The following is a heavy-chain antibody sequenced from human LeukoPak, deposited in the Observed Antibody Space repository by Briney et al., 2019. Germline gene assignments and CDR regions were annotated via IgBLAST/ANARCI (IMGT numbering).Heavy chain of an antibody. V-gene: IGHV3-30*03. CDR1: GFTFSSYS. Sequence: QPGGSLRLSCAASGFTFSSYSINWVRQAPGKGLEWVAFISYDGSNKYYADPVKGRFTIPRDNSKNTLYLQMNSLRAEDTAVYYCAREYSNYGMDVWGQGTTVTVSS. D-gene: IGHD6-13*01. CDR2: ISYDGSNK. J-gene: IGHJ6*02. CDR3: AREYSNYGMDV.